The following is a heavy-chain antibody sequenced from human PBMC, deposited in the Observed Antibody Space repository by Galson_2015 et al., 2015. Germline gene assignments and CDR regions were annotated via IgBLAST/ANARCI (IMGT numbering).Heavy chain of an antibody. V-gene: IGHV3-30*18. CDR2: ISYDGSNK. CDR1: GFTFSSYG. Sequence: SLRLSCAASGFTFSSYGMHWVRQAPGKGLEWVAVISYDGSNKYYADSVKGRFTISRDNSKNTLYLQMNSLRAEDTAVYYCAKDLSDGSGSYFQFDYWGQGTLVTVSS. CDR3: AKDLSDGSGSYFQFDY. J-gene: IGHJ4*02. D-gene: IGHD3-10*01.